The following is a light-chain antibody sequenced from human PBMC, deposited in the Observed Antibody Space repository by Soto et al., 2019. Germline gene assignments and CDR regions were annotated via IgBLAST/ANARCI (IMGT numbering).Light chain of an antibody. Sequence: EIVMTQSPATLSLSPGQRATLSCRASQSVSSNLAWYQQILGQAPRLLISGASTRATGIPARFTGSGSGTEFTLTISSLQSEDSAVYYCQQYSNWPPWTFGQGTKVDIK. CDR2: GAS. CDR3: QQYSNWPPWT. V-gene: IGKV3-15*01. CDR1: QSVSSN. J-gene: IGKJ1*01.